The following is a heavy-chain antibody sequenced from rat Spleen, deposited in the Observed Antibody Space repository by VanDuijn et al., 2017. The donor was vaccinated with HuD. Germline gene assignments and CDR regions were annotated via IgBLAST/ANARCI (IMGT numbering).Heavy chain of an antibody. CDR1: GFTFSDYN. D-gene: IGHD1-7*01. V-gene: IGHV5-7*01. CDR2: IIYDGTKT. Sequence: EVQLVESGGGLVQPGGSLKLSCAASGFTFSDYNMAWVRQAPMKGLEWVATIIYDGTKTHYRDSVKGRFTISRDNAKSALYLQMDSLRSEDTATYFCTRADHIMGIGDAWGQGTSVTVSS. CDR3: TRADHIMGIGDA. J-gene: IGHJ4*01.